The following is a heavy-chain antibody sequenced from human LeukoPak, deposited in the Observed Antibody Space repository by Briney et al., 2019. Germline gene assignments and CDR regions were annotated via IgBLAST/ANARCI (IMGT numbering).Heavy chain of an antibody. CDR1: GFTFSTYA. D-gene: IGHD3-22*01. CDR3: AKEGGLLDSSGYSEL. Sequence: GGSLRLSCAASGFTFSTYAMSWVRQAPGTGLEWVSVISGSGGSTYYTDSVKGRFTIDRANSESPLYLQMNSLRAEDTAVYYCAKEGGLLDSSGYSELWGKGPLVRVSS. J-gene: IGHJ1*01. V-gene: IGHV3-23*01. CDR2: ISGSGGST.